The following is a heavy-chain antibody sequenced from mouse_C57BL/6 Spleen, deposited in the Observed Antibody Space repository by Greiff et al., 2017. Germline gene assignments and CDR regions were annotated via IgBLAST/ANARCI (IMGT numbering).Heavy chain of an antibody. V-gene: IGHV14-3*01. Sequence: VQLQQSVAELVRPGASVKLSCTASGFNIKNTYMHWVKQRPEQGLAWIGRIDPANGNNKYAPTLQGKATITADTSSNTAYLQLSSLTSEDTAIYYCASLSYGSSYFDYWGQGTTLTVSS. CDR1: GFNIKNTY. CDR3: ASLSYGSSYFDY. CDR2: IDPANGNN. J-gene: IGHJ2*01. D-gene: IGHD1-1*01.